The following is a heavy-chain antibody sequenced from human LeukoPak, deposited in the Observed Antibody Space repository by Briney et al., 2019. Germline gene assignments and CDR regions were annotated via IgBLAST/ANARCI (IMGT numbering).Heavy chain of an antibody. V-gene: IGHV3-11*04. J-gene: IGHJ4*02. Sequence: GGSLRLSCAASGFTFSDYYMSWIRQAPGKGLEWLSYISISGSTTYYADSVKGRFTISRDNVKNSLYLQMNNLGAEDTAVYYCAKAMYCAGTSCYRSLDYWGQGILVAVSS. CDR3: AKAMYCAGTSCYRSLDY. D-gene: IGHD2-2*01. CDR2: ISISGSTT. CDR1: GFTFSDYY.